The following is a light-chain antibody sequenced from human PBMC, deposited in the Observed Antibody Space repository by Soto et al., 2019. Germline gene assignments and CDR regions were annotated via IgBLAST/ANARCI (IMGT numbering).Light chain of an antibody. CDR3: TSYAGGNHV. CDR1: STDVGGYDY. CDR2: EVN. V-gene: IGLV2-8*01. J-gene: IGLJ1*01. Sequence: QSVLTQPPSASGSPGQSVTISCTGTSTDVGGYDYVSWYQQHPGKVPKLMIYEVNKRPSGVPDRFSGSKSGNTASLTVSGLQPEDEADYYCTSYAGGNHVFGTGTKLTVL.